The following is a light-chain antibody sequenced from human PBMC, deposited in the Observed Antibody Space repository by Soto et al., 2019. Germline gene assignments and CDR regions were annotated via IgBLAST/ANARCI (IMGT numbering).Light chain of an antibody. V-gene: IGKV1-27*01. CDR1: QGIRNF. CDR2: AAS. Sequence: DIQMTQSPTSLSASVGDRVTITCRASQGIRNFVAWYQQKPGKAPKLLIYAASTLQSGVPSRFSGSGSGTDFTLTINSLQPEDVATYSCQKYSSVPVFGXGX. J-gene: IGKJ3*01. CDR3: QKYSSVPV.